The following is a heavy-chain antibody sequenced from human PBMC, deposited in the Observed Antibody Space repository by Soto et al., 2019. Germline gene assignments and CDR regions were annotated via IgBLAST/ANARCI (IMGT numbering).Heavy chain of an antibody. D-gene: IGHD4-4*01. V-gene: IGHV1-18*01. J-gene: IGHJ3*02. CDR3: ARVPTDGATVTTSAKRGGDAFDI. Sequence: ASVKVSCKASGYTFTSYGISWVRQAPGQGLEWMGWISAYNGNTNYAQKLQGRVTMTTDTSTSTAYMELRSLRSDDTAVYYCARVPTDGATVTTSAKRGGDAFDIWGQGTMVTVSS. CDR2: ISAYNGNT. CDR1: GYTFTSYG.